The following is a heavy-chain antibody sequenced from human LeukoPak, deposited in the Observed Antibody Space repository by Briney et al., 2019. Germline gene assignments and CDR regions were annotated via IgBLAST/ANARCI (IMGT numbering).Heavy chain of an antibody. J-gene: IGHJ5*02. D-gene: IGHD2-2*02. V-gene: IGHV1-8*01. Sequence: ASVEVSCKASGYTFTSYDINWVRQATGQGLEWMGWMNPNSGNTGYAQKFQGRVTMTRNTSISTAYMELSSLRSEDTAVYYCARVVPRRYCSSTSCYRWFDPWGQGTLVTVSS. CDR3: ARVVPRRYCSSTSCYRWFDP. CDR1: GYTFTSYD. CDR2: MNPNSGNT.